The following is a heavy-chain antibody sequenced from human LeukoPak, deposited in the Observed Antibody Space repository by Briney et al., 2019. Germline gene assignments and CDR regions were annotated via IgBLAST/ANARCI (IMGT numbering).Heavy chain of an antibody. CDR1: GGTFSSYA. D-gene: IGHD1-26*01. V-gene: IGHV1-69*05. J-gene: IGHJ4*02. Sequence: SVKVSCKASGGTFSSYAISWVRQAPGQGLEWMGGIIPMFGTANYAQKFQGRVTITTEESTSTAYMELSSLGSEDTVMYYCAGVFARGGENSGGYYYYWGKGTMVTVSS. CDR2: IIPMFGTA. CDR3: AGVFARGGENSGGYYYY.